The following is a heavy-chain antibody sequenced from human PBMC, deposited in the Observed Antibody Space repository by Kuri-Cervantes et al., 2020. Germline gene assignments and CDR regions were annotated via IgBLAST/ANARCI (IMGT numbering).Heavy chain of an antibody. CDR1: GFTFSSYE. D-gene: IGHD3-3*01. CDR3: ARGADYDFWSGYSNYFDY. J-gene: IGHJ4*02. CDR2: ISSSGSTI. Sequence: GESLKISCAASGFTFSSYEMNWVRQAPGKGLEWVSYISSSGSTIYYADSVKGRFTISRDNAKNSLYLQMNSLRAEDTAVYYCARGADYDFWSGYSNYFDYWGQGTLVTVS. V-gene: IGHV3-48*03.